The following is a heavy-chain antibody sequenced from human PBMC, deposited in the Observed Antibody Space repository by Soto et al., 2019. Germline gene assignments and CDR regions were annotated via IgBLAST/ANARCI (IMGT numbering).Heavy chain of an antibody. D-gene: IGHD3-22*01. CDR3: ARRGGDSSGYYYAFDI. Sequence: SETLSLTCTVSGGSISSSSYYWGWIRQPPGKGLEWIGSIYYSGSTYYNPSLKSRVTISVDTSKNQFSLKLSSVTAADTAVYYCARRGGDSSGYYYAFDIWGQGTMVTVSS. CDR1: GGSISSSSYY. J-gene: IGHJ3*02. V-gene: IGHV4-39*01. CDR2: IYYSGST.